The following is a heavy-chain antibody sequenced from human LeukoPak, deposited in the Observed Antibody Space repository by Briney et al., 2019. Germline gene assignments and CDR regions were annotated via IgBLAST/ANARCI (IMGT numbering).Heavy chain of an antibody. CDR3: ARHVGFTVTDDY. V-gene: IGHV4-38-2*01. CDR2: IYHSGST. J-gene: IGHJ4*02. Sequence: SETLSLTCAVSGYSISSGYYWGWIRQSPGKGLEWIGRIYHSGSTHYNPSLKSRVTISADTSKNQFSLKLSSVTAADTAVYYCARHVGFTVTDDYWGQGTLVTVSS. D-gene: IGHD4-11*01. CDR1: GYSISSGYY.